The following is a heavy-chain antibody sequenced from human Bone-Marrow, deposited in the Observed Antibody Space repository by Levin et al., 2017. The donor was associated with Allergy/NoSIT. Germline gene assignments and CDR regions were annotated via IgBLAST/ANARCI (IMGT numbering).Heavy chain of an antibody. V-gene: IGHV1-18*01. CDR2: ISTYSGDA. J-gene: IGHJ4*02. CDR3: ARDRPSFMRGVQDS. Sequence: GESLKISCKASGYSFSSYSFRSYGLSWVRQAPGQGLEWMGWISTYSGDAKYAQRFQGRVTMTTDTTTTTAYMELRSLKSDDTALYFCARDRPSFMRGVQDSWGQGTLVTVSS. D-gene: IGHD3-10*01. CDR1: GYSFSSYSFRSYG.